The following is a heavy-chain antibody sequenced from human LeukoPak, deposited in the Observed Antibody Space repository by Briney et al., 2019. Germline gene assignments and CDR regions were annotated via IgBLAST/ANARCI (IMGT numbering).Heavy chain of an antibody. CDR1: GFTFSIYA. CDR2: IRSKAYGGTT. Sequence: GALRLSCAASGFTFSIYAMSWVRQAPGKGLEWVGFIRSKAYGGTTEYAASVKGRFTISRDDSKSIAYLQMNSLKTEDTAVYYCTRDIGYDILTGYYSYYYYYMDVWGKGTTVTVSS. CDR3: TRDIGYDILTGYYSYYYYYMDV. D-gene: IGHD3-9*01. V-gene: IGHV3-49*04. J-gene: IGHJ6*03.